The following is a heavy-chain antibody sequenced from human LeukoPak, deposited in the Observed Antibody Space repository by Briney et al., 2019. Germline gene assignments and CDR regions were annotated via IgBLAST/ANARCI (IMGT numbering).Heavy chain of an antibody. V-gene: IGHV3-11*04. CDR1: GFTFSDYY. J-gene: IGHJ4*02. Sequence: GGSLRLSCAASGFTFSDYYMSWIRQAPGKGLEWVSYISGSGGTIYYADSVKGRFTISRDNAQNSLYLQMNSLRAEDTAVYYCAGGRLITGTTKLDYWGQGTLVTVSS. D-gene: IGHD1-7*01. CDR3: AGGRLITGTTKLDY. CDR2: ISGSGGTI.